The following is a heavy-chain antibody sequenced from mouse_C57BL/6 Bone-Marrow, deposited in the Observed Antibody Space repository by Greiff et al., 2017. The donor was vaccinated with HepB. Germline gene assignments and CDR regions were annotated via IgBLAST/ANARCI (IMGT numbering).Heavy chain of an antibody. CDR1: GYAFTNYL. J-gene: IGHJ2*01. Sequence: QVQLQQSEAELVRPGTSVKVSCKASGYAFTNYLIEWVKQRPGQGLEWIGVINPGSGGTNYNEKFKGKATLTADKSSSTAYMQLSSLTSEDSAVYFCARSDGSSPYYFDYWGQGTTLTVSS. CDR3: ARSDGSSPYYFDY. D-gene: IGHD1-1*01. CDR2: INPGSGGT. V-gene: IGHV1-54*01.